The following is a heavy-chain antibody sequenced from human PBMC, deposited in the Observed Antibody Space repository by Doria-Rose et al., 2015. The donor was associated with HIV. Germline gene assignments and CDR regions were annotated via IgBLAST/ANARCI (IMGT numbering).Heavy chain of an antibody. V-gene: IGHV3-23*01. D-gene: IGHD6-6*01. J-gene: IGHJ5*02. CDR2: ISTSGDAT. Sequence: KGLEWISSISTSGDATYYADSVKGRFTISRDNPKNTLYLQMNSLRAEDTALYYCASRSSSTWGQGTLVTVSS. CDR3: ASRSSST.